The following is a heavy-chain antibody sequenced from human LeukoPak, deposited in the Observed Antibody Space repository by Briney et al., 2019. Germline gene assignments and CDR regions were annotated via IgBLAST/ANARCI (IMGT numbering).Heavy chain of an antibody. CDR1: GFTFSSYW. CDR2: IKQDGSEK. CDR3: ARETSQKGAHYMDV. V-gene: IGHV3-7*01. J-gene: IGHJ6*03. Sequence: GGSLRLSCAASGFTFSSYWMSWVRQAPGKGLEWVANIKQDGSEKYYVDSVKGRFTISRDNAKNSLYLQMNSLRAEDTAVYYCARETSQKGAHYMDVWGKGTTVTISS. D-gene: IGHD3-16*01.